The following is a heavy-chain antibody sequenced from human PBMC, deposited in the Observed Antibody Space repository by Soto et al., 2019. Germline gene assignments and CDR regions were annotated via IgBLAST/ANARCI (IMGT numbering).Heavy chain of an antibody. J-gene: IGHJ6*02. CDR3: VRDPHDYGVPAGGMDV. Sequence: QVQLQESGPGLVKPSETLSLTCTVSGGSVSSGTHYWSWIRQPPGKGLEWIGYIYYIGSTKYNPSLKCRVTVSVDTSKNQFSLKMSSVTSADTAVYYCVRDPHDYGVPAGGMDVWGHGNTVTVSS. CDR2: IYYIGST. V-gene: IGHV4-61*01. D-gene: IGHD4-17*01. CDR1: GGSVSSGTHY.